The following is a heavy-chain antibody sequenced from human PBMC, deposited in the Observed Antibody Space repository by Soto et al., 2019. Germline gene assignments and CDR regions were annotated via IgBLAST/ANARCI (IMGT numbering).Heavy chain of an antibody. Sequence: GGSLRLSCAASGFTFSSYSMSWVRQAPGKGLEWVSAISGSGGSTYYADSVKGRFTISRDNSKNTLYLQMNSLRAEDTAVYYCWKGSKGAGPYLNAGFDIWGQGTMVTVSS. D-gene: IGHD2-2*01. CDR1: GFTFSSYS. V-gene: IGHV3-23*01. CDR3: WKGSKGAGPYLNAGFDI. J-gene: IGHJ3*02. CDR2: ISGSGGST.